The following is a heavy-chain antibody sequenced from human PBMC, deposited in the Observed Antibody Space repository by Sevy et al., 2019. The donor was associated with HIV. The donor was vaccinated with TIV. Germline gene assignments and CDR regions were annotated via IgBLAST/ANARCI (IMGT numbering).Heavy chain of an antibody. CDR3: ARRRLTAENDAFDI. D-gene: IGHD7-27*01. Sequence: ASVKVSCKASGYTFTGYYMHWVRQAPGQGLEWMGWINPNSGGTNYAQKFQGRVTMTRDTSISTAYMELSRLRSDDTAVYYCARRRLTAENDAFDIWGQGTMVTVSS. CDR2: INPNSGGT. CDR1: GYTFTGYY. J-gene: IGHJ3*02. V-gene: IGHV1-2*02.